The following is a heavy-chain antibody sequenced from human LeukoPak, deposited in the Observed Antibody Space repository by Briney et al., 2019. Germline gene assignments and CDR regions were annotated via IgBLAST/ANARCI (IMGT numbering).Heavy chain of an antibody. J-gene: IGHJ4*02. CDR1: GYSFTNYW. Sequence: GESLKISCKGSGYSFTNYWIGWVRQMPGKGLEWMGIIYPGDSDTRYSPSFQGQVTISADKSISTAYLQWSSLKASDTAMYYCGRTPDSSNWRYYFDYWGQGTLVTVSS. CDR2: IYPGDSDT. CDR3: GRTPDSSNWRYYFDY. V-gene: IGHV5-51*01. D-gene: IGHD6-13*01.